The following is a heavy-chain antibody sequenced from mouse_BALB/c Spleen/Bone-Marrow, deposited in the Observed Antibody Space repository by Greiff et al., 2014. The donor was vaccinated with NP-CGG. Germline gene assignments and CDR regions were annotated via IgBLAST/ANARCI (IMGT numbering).Heavy chain of an antibody. Sequence: EVQLVESGGGLVQPGGSLRLSCTTSGFTFTDYFMTWVRQPPGKALEWLGFIRNKPNGYTTEHNPSVKGRFTISRDNSQGILYLQMNTLRAEDSAIYYCARDYSGYFDFWGQGTTLTVSS. J-gene: IGHJ2*01. CDR3: ARDYSGYFDF. CDR1: GFTFTDYF. CDR2: IRNKPNGYTT. V-gene: IGHV7-3*02. D-gene: IGHD5-1*01.